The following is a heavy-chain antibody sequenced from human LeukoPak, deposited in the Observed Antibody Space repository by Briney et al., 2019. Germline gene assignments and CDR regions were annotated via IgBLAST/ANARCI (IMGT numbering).Heavy chain of an antibody. CDR3: ARWATSFDS. V-gene: IGHV3-7*01. D-gene: IGHD6-6*01. Sequence: PGGSLRLSCAASGFTFSQYWMSWVRQAPGKGLEWVANIKQDGSDKYYVDSVTGRFTISRDNAKNSLYLQMNSLRAEDTAVYYCARWATSFDSWGQGTLVTVSS. CDR1: GFTFSQYW. CDR2: IKQDGSDK. J-gene: IGHJ4*02.